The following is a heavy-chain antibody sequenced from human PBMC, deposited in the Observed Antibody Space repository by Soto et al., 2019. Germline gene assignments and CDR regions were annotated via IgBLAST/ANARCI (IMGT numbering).Heavy chain of an antibody. V-gene: IGHV1-69*19. Sequence: QVQLVQSGAEMKQPGSSVKVSCQSSGGTFNTYAMNWVRQAPGQGPEWMGDISPMFGAANYAPKFQGRVTITADESTGTSYMQLSSLTSEDTALYFCAREVQVHTPAVVYGGQGTLVTGSS. CDR1: GGTFNTYA. D-gene: IGHD3-10*01. CDR3: AREVQVHTPAVVY. CDR2: ISPMFGAA. J-gene: IGHJ4*02.